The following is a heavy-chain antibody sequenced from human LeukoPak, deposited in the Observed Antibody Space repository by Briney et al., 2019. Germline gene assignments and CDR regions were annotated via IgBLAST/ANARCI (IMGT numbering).Heavy chain of an antibody. D-gene: IGHD6-13*01. CDR2: ISSSSSYI. V-gene: IGHV3-21*01. Sequence: GGSLRLSCAASGFTFSSYSMNWVRQAPGKGLEWVSSISSSSSYIYYADSVKGRFTISRDNAKNSLYLQMNSLRAEDTAVYYCARAIAAAGTPHYYMDVWGKGTTVTVSS. CDR3: ARAIAAAGTPHYYMDV. J-gene: IGHJ6*03. CDR1: GFTFSSYS.